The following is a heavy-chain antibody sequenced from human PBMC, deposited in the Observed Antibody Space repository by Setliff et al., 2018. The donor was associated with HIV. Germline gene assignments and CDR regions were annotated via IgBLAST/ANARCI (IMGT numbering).Heavy chain of an antibody. CDR2: IYYSGST. V-gene: IGHV4-61*01. CDR3: ARAVGSTMFFQH. CDR1: GDSVSSRSYY. Sequence: SETLSLTCTVSGDSVSSRSYYWSWIRQPPGKGLEWIGYIYYSGSTYYHPSLTSRLSLSVDTSKNQFSLKVKSVTAADTAVYYCARAVGSTMFFQHWGEGTLVTVSS. J-gene: IGHJ1*01. D-gene: IGHD1-26*01.